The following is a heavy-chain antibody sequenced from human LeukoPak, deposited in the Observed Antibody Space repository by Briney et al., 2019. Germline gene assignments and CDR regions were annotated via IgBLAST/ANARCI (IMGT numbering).Heavy chain of an antibody. CDR3: ARDFVNSGYYIDY. J-gene: IGHJ4*02. D-gene: IGHD3-22*01. CDR1: GFSFSGNS. Sequence: GGSLRLSCVGSGFSFSGNSMNWVRQAPGKGLEWVSGISRTSTYIYYADSVQGRFTISRDNAKNSLYLQMDSLRAEDTAVYYCARDFVNSGYYIDYWGQGTQVTVSS. V-gene: IGHV3-21*01. CDR2: ISRTSTYI.